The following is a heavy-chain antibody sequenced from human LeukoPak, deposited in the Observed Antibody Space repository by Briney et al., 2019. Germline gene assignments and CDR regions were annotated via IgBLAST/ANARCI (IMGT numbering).Heavy chain of an antibody. D-gene: IGHD3-22*01. CDR2: IYYSGST. CDR1: GGSISSSSYY. J-gene: IGHJ4*02. Sequence: KPSETLSLTCTVSGGSISSSSYYWGWIRQPPGKGLEWIGSIYYSGSTYYNPSLKSRVTISVDTSKNQFSLKLSSVTAADTAVYYCARTDYYDSSGYWGQGTLVTVSS. CDR3: ARTDYYDSSGY. V-gene: IGHV4-39*07.